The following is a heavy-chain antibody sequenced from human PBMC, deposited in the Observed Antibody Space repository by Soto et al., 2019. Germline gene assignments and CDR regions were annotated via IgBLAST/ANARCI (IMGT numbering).Heavy chain of an antibody. CDR2: IYYSGST. J-gene: IGHJ4*02. CDR3: AREGAARPWLDY. D-gene: IGHD6-6*01. CDR1: GGSISSYY. Sequence: QVQLQESGPGLVKPSETLSLTCTVSGGSISSYYWSWIRQPPGKGLGWIGYIYYSGSTNYNPSLKSRVTISVDTSKNHFSLKLTSVTAADTAVYYCAREGAARPWLDYWGQGTLVTVSS. V-gene: IGHV4-59*01.